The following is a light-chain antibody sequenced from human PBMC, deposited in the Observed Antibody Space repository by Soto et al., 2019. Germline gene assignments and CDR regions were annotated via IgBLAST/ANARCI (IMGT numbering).Light chain of an antibody. CDR3: LQDFKYPRT. CDR2: AAS. V-gene: IGKV1-6*01. J-gene: IGKJ1*01. Sequence: AIQMTQSPSSLSASVGDRVTITCRASQGIRNDLGWYQQKPGKAPKLLIYAASSLQSGVPSRFSGSYSGTDFTLTIGSLQPEDFATYYCLQDFKYPRTFGQGTKVDIK. CDR1: QGIRND.